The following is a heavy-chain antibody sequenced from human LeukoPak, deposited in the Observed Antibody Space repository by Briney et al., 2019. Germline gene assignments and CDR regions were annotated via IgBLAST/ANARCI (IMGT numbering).Heavy chain of an antibody. Sequence: GGSLRLSCAASGFTFSSYAMSWVRQAPGKGLEWVSAISGSGGSTYYADSVKGRFTISRDNSKNTPYLQMNSLRAEDTAVYYCAKIPVYDFWSGYYYFDYWGQGTLVTVSS. J-gene: IGHJ4*02. CDR3: AKIPVYDFWSGYYYFDY. CDR2: ISGSGGST. D-gene: IGHD3-3*01. V-gene: IGHV3-23*01. CDR1: GFTFSSYA.